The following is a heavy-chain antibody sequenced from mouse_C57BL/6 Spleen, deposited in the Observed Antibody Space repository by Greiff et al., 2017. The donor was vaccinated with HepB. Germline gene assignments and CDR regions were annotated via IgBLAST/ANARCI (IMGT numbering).Heavy chain of an antibody. Sequence: QVHVKQSGAELVKPGASVKLSCKASGYTFTSYWMHWVKQRPGQGLEWIGMIHPNSGSTNYNEKFKSKATLTVDKSSSTAYMQLSSLTSEDSAVYYCARGDDYPFAYWGQGTLVTVSA. CDR1: GYTFTSYW. CDR3: ARGDDYPFAY. D-gene: IGHD2-4*01. V-gene: IGHV1-64*01. J-gene: IGHJ3*01. CDR2: IHPNSGST.